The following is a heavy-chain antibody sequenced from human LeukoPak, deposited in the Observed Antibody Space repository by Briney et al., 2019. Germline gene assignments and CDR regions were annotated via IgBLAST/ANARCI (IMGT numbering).Heavy chain of an antibody. CDR2: INHSGST. D-gene: IGHD3-3*01. V-gene: IGHV4-34*01. J-gene: IGHJ2*01. CDR1: GGSFSGYY. CDR3: ARAAGSIFGVVVATADYWYFDL. Sequence: SETLSLTCAVYGGSFSGYYWSWIRQPPEKGLEWIGEINHSGSTNYNPSLKGRVTISADTSKNQFSLRLSSVTAADTAVYYCARAAGSIFGVVVATADYWYFDLWGRGTLVTVSS.